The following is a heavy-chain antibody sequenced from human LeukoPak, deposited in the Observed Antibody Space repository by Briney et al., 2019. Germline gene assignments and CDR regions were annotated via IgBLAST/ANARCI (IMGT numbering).Heavy chain of an antibody. D-gene: IGHD3-22*01. CDR2: ISYDGSNK. Sequence: GGSLRLSCAASGFTFSSYAMHWVRQAPGKGLEWVAVISYDGSNKYYADSVKGRFTISRDNSKNTLYLQMNSLRAEDTAVYYCARVGSAYYDSSGYYYFDYWGQGTLVTVSS. CDR3: ARVGSAYYDSSGYYYFDY. J-gene: IGHJ4*02. CDR1: GFTFSSYA. V-gene: IGHV3-30*04.